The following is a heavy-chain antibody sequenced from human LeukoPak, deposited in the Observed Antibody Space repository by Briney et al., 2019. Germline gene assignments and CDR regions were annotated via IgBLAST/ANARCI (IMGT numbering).Heavy chain of an antibody. CDR3: ARSAIYYAFDS. J-gene: IGHJ3*02. Sequence: GGSLRLSCAPSGFSLSRSYMSWVRQAPGKGLEWISVIYRGGITYYADYLKGRFTISRDNSKDSLYLQMSSLRAEDTAVYYCARSAIYYAFDSWGQGTMVTVSS. V-gene: IGHV3-53*01. D-gene: IGHD2-21*01. CDR1: GFSLSRSY. CDR2: IYRGGIT.